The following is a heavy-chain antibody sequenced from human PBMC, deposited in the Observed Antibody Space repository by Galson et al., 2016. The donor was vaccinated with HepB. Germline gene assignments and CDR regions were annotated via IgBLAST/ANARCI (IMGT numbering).Heavy chain of an antibody. CDR1: GGSISSGNYY. J-gene: IGHJ4*02. CDR2: IFSSGIT. CDR3: ARVTEQWGHSYGFDY. Sequence: TLSLTCSVSGGSISSGNYYWSWIRLHPGRGLEWIGYIFSSGITYYTPSLKSRVTIFLHTSENQFSLILASVTAADTAVYYCARVTEQWGHSYGFDYWGPGTVVTVSS. V-gene: IGHV4-31*03. D-gene: IGHD5-18*01.